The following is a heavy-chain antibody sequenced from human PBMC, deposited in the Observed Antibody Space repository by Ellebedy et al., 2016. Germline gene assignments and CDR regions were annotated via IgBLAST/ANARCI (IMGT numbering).Heavy chain of an antibody. CDR1: GLTVGRNY. Sequence: GGSLRLXXAASGLTVGRNYMSWVRQAPGKGLEWVSLIDTDDNTYYADSVKGRFSISRDNPKNTLYLQMISLRAEDTAVYYCARVWTPTSGRQRALDYWGQGTLVTVSS. V-gene: IGHV3-53*01. D-gene: IGHD1-26*01. J-gene: IGHJ4*02. CDR3: ARVWTPTSGRQRALDY. CDR2: IDTDDNT.